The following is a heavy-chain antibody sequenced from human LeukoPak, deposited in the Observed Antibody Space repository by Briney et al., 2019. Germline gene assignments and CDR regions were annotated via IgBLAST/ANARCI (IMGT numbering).Heavy chain of an antibody. CDR3: ARLQSYYYYGMDV. CDR2: INPNSGGT. J-gene: IGHJ6*02. CDR1: GYTFTSYD. Sequence: ASVKVSCKASGYTFTSYDINWVRQATGQGLEWMGWINPNSGGTNYAQKFQGRVTMTRDTSISTAYMELSRLRSDDTAVYYCARLQSYYYYGMDVWGQGTTVTVSS. V-gene: IGHV1-2*02.